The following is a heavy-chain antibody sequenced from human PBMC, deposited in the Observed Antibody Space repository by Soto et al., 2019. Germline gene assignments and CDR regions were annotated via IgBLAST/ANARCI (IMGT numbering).Heavy chain of an antibody. CDR3: ASELGHDIPLKPQYYYYMDV. Sequence: SETLSLTCAAYGGSFSGYYWSWIRQPPGKGLEWIGEINHSGSTNYNPSLKSRVTISVDTSKNQFYLKLSSVTAADTAVYYCASELGHDIPLKPQYYYYMDVWGKGTTVTVSS. CDR2: INHSGST. V-gene: IGHV4-34*01. D-gene: IGHD3-9*01. CDR1: GGSFSGYY. J-gene: IGHJ6*03.